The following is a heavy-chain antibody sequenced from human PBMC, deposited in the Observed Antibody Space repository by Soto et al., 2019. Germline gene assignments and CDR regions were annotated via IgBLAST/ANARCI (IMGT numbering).Heavy chain of an antibody. CDR1: GYTFTSYG. V-gene: IGHV1-18*01. CDR2: ISAYNGNT. Sequence: GASVKVSCKASGYTFTSYGISWVRQAPGQGLEWMGWISAYNGNTNYAQKLQGRVTMTTDTSTSTAYMELRSLRSDDTAVYYCARVSIQLCYSYVMAVWGQGTTVTVSS. CDR3: ARVSIQLCYSYVMAV. D-gene: IGHD5-18*01. J-gene: IGHJ6*02.